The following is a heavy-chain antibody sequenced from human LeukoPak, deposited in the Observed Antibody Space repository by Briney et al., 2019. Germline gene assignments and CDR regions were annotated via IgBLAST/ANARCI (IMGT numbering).Heavy chain of an antibody. Sequence: PGGSLRLSCAASGFTFSSYAMSWVRQAPGKGLEWVSAISGSGGSTYYADSVKGRFTISRDNSENTLYLQMNSLRAEDTAVYYCAKDHVDTAMVWRGYFDYWGQGTLVTVSS. CDR3: AKDHVDTAMVWRGYFDY. V-gene: IGHV3-23*01. J-gene: IGHJ4*02. CDR1: GFTFSSYA. D-gene: IGHD5-18*01. CDR2: ISGSGGST.